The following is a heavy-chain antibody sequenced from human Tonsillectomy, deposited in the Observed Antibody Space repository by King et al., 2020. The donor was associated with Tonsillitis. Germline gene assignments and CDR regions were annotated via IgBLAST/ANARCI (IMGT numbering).Heavy chain of an antibody. Sequence: QLVQSGGGLVKPGGSLRLSCAASGFTFSDYYMSWIRQAPGKGLEWVSYISSSGSTIYYADSVKGRFTISRDNAKNSLYLQMSSLRAEDTAVYYCARERITMIVVVNDAFDIWGQGTMVTVSS. CDR3: ARERITMIVVVNDAFDI. V-gene: IGHV3-11*01. CDR1: GFTFSDYY. D-gene: IGHD3-22*01. J-gene: IGHJ3*02. CDR2: ISSSGSTI.